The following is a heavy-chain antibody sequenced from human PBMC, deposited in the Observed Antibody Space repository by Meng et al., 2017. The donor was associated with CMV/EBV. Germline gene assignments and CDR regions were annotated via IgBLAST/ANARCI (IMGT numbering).Heavy chain of an antibody. CDR1: GGSISSSSYY. J-gene: IGHJ5*02. V-gene: IGHV4-39*07. Sequence: RHLPESGPGLVKPSETLSLTGTVSGGSISSSSYYWGWIRQPPGKGLEWIGSIYYSGSTYYNPSLKSRVTISVDTSKNQFSLKLSSVTAADTAVYYCARDRDIVVVPGDPWFDPWGQGTLVTVSS. CDR2: IYYSGST. CDR3: ARDRDIVVVPGDPWFDP. D-gene: IGHD2-2*01.